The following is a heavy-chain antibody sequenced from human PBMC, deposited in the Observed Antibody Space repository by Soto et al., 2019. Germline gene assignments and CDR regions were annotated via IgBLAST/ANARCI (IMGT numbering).Heavy chain of an antibody. CDR2: IYYSGST. J-gene: IGHJ4*02. CDR3: ARGADILNGYYGLDY. V-gene: IGHV4-30-4*01. Sequence: SETLALSCTFSGGSISIGDYYWSWIRQPPGKGLEWIGYIYYSGSTYYNPSLKSRVTISVDTSKNQFSLKLSSVTAADTAVYYCARGADILNGYYGLDYWGQGTMVTVSS. CDR1: GGSISIGDYY. D-gene: IGHD3-9*01.